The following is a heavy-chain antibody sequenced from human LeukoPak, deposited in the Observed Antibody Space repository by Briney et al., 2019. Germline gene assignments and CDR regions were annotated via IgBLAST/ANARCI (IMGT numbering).Heavy chain of an antibody. CDR3: ARGYGSG. V-gene: IGHV4-34*01. CDR2: INHSGST. CDR1: GGSFSGYY. Sequence: PSETLSLTCAVYGGSFSGYYWSWIRQPPGKGLEWIGEINHSGSTNYNPSLKSRVTISVDTSKNQFSLKLSSVAAADTAVYYCARGYGSGWGQGTLVTVSS. J-gene: IGHJ4*02. D-gene: IGHD3-10*01.